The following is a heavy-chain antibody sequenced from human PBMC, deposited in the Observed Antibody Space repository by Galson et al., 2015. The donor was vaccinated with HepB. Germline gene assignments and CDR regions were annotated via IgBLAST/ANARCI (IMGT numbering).Heavy chain of an antibody. V-gene: IGHV1-3*01. CDR3: ARGSGSYGYYFDY. D-gene: IGHD3-10*01. CDR2: INAGNGNT. J-gene: IGHJ4*02. Sequence: SVKVSCKASGYTFTSYAMHWVRQAPGQRLEWMGWINAGNGNTKYSQKFQGRVTITRDTSASTAYMELSSLRSEDTAEYYCARGSGSYGYYFDYWGQGTLVTVSS. CDR1: GYTFTSYA.